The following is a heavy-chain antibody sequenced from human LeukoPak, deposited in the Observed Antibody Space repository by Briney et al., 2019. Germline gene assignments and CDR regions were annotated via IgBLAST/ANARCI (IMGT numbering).Heavy chain of an antibody. J-gene: IGHJ5*02. CDR2: IYHSGST. D-gene: IGHD6-6*01. Sequence: SGTLSLTCAVSGGSISSSNWWSWVRQPPGKGLEWIGEIYHSGSTNYNPSLKSRVTISVDKSKNQFSLKLSSVTAADTAVYYCARAARRMPDLNWSDPWGQGTLVTVSS. CDR1: GGSISSSNW. CDR3: ARAARRMPDLNWSDP. V-gene: IGHV4-4*02.